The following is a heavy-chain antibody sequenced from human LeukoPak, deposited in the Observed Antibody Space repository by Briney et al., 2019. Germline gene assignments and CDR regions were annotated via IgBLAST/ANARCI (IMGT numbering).Heavy chain of an antibody. J-gene: IGHJ4*02. CDR2: IKSKTDGGTT. CDR3: TTAPDYGDYDFDY. V-gene: IGHV3-15*07. Sequence: GGSLRLSCAASGFTFSNAWMNWVRQAPGKGLEWVGRIKSKTDGGTTDYAAPVKARFTISRDDSKNTLYLQMNSLKTEDTAVYYCTTAPDYGDYDFDYWGQGTLVTVSS. CDR1: GFTFSNAW. D-gene: IGHD4-17*01.